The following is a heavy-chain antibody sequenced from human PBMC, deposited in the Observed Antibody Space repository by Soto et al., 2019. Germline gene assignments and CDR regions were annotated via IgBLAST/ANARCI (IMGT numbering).Heavy chain of an antibody. J-gene: IGHJ3*02. Sequence: GGSLRLSCAASGFTFSTYAMSWVRQAPGKGLEWVSTITTSGGNTYYADSVKGRFTISRDNAKNTLYLQMNSLRAEDTAVYYCARGGGDIWGQGTMVTVSS. V-gene: IGHV3-23*01. D-gene: IGHD3-16*01. CDR1: GFTFSTYA. CDR2: ITTSGGNT. CDR3: ARGGGDI.